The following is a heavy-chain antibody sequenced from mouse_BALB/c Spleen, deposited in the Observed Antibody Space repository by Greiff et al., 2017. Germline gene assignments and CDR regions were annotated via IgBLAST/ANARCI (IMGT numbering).Heavy chain of an antibody. CDR3: ARGDYYGSSTFDY. D-gene: IGHD1-1*01. J-gene: IGHJ2*01. CDR1: GFTFSSFG. CDR2: ISSGSSTI. Sequence: DVKLVESGGGLVQPGGSRKLSCAASGFTFSSFGMHWVRQAPEKGLEWVAYISSGSSTIYYADTVKGRFTISRDNPKNTLFLQMTSLRSEDTAMYYCARGDYYGSSTFDYWGQGTTLTVSS. V-gene: IGHV5-17*02.